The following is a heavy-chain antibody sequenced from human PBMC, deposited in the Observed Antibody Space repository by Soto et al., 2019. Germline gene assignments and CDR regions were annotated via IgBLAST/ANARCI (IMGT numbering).Heavy chain of an antibody. CDR2: IDPSGGSA. Sequence: ASVKVSCKASGYSFTRYYMHWVRQAPGQGLEWMGIIDPSGGSANYAQKFQGRLTVTRDTSTSTVYMELSSLRSEDTAVYYCARGQYYSDSRPFPLHYWGQGTLVIVSS. D-gene: IGHD3-22*01. CDR3: ARGQYYSDSRPFPLHY. CDR1: GYSFTRYY. J-gene: IGHJ4*02. V-gene: IGHV1-46*01.